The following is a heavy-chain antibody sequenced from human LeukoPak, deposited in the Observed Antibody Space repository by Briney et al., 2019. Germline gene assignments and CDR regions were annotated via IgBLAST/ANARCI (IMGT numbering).Heavy chain of an antibody. D-gene: IGHD1-26*01. CDR2: INPSSGST. V-gene: IGHV1-46*01. CDR1: GYTFTSYY. J-gene: IGHJ4*02. Sequence: GASVKVSCKASGYTFTSYYMHWVRQAPGQGLEWMGIINPSSGSTSYAQKSQGRVTMTRDTSTSTVYMELSSLRSEDTAVYYCARDNWELLEVYYFDYWGQGTLVTVSS. CDR3: ARDNWELLEVYYFDY.